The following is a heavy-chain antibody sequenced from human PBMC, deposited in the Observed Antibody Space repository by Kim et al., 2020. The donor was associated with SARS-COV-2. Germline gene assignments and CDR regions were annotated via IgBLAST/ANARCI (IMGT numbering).Heavy chain of an antibody. D-gene: IGHD2-2*01. V-gene: IGHV3-11*06. CDR3: ARVRYCSSTSCFAFDY. J-gene: IGHJ4*02. Sequence: SVKGRFPIARDNAKNSLYLQMNSLRAEDTAVYYCARVRYCSSTSCFAFDYWGQGTLVTVSS.